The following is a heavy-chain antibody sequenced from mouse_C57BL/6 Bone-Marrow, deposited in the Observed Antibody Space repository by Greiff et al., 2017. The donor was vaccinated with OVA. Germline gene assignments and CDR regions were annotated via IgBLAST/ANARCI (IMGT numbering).Heavy chain of an antibody. CDR3: ARRSNYVKGAMDY. J-gene: IGHJ4*01. V-gene: IGHV1-50*01. CDR1: GYTFTSYW. CDR2: IDPSDSYN. D-gene: IGHD2-5*01. Sequence: QVQLQQPGAELVKPGASVKLSCKASGYTFTSYWMQWVKQRPGQGLEWIGEIDPSDSYNNYNQKFKGKATLTVDTSSSTAYMQLSSLTSEDSAVDYGARRSNYVKGAMDYWGQGTSVTVSS.